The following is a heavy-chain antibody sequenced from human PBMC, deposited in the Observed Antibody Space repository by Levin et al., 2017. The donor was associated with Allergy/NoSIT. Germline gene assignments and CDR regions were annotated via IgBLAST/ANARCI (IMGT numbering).Heavy chain of an antibody. V-gene: IGHV3-23*01. CDR3: AKMTVEGVPGTTLGMDV. CDR1: GFTFSSYA. CDR2: ISGSGGST. J-gene: IGHJ6*02. Sequence: GGSLRLSCAASGFTFSSYAMSWVRQAPGKGLEWVSAISGSGGSTYYADSVKGRFTISRDNSKNTLYLQMNSLRAEDTAVYYCAKMTVEGVPGTTLGMDVWGQGTTVTVSS. D-gene: IGHD4-23*01.